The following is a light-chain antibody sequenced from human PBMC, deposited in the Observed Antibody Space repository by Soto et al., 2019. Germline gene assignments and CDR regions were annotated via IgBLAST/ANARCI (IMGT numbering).Light chain of an antibody. J-gene: IGKJ2*01. V-gene: IGKV1-39*01. CDR2: AAS. Sequence: DIQMTQSPSSLSASVGDRVTITCRASQSISSYLNWYQQKPGRAPKPLIYAASSLQSGVPSRFSACGSGTDFTLTISSLQPEDFATYYCQQSYSAPYTFGQGTKLEIK. CDR1: QSISSY. CDR3: QQSYSAPYT.